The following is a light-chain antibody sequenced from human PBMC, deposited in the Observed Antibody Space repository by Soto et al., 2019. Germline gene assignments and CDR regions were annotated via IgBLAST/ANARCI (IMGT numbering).Light chain of an antibody. Sequence: IQLTHSPFSPSASVGDSVNINFRPSQTISSWLAWYQKKPGKATKLMIYKESTLKSGVTSRFSGSGSGTEFTLTISSLQPDDLATYYCQHYNSYSEAVGQGNKG. J-gene: IGKJ1*01. CDR2: KES. CDR1: QTISSW. CDR3: QHYNSYSEA. V-gene: IGKV1-5*03.